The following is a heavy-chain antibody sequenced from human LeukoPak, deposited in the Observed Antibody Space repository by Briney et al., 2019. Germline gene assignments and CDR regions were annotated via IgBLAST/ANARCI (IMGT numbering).Heavy chain of an antibody. CDR3: AREGDEEAFDY. J-gene: IGHJ4*02. D-gene: IGHD2-21*02. CDR2: IWYDGSNK. CDR1: GFTFSSYG. Sequence: GGSLRFSCAASGFTFSSYGMHWVRQAPGKGLEWVAVIWYDGSNKYYADSVKGRFTISRDNSKNTLYLQMNSLRAEDTAVYYCAREGDEEAFDYWGQGTLVTVSS. V-gene: IGHV3-33*08.